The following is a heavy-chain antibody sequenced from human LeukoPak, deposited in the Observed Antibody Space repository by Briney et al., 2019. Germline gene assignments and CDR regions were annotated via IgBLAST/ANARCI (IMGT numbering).Heavy chain of an antibody. D-gene: IGHD3-10*01. CDR2: INPNSGGT. CDR3: ARENGSGGYEFDY. J-gene: IGHJ4*02. CDR1: GYTFTGYY. V-gene: IGHV1-2*04. Sequence: VASVKVSCKASGYTFTGYYMHWVRQAPGQGLEWMGWINPNSGGTNYAQKFQGWVTMTRDTSISTAYMELSRLRSDDTAVYYCARENGSGGYEFDYWGQGTLVTVSS.